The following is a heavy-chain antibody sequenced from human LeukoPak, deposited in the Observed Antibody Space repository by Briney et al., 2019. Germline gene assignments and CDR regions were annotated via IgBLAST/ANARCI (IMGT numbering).Heavy chain of an antibody. J-gene: IGHJ4*02. CDR3: AKEACGGSCYSDYFDY. V-gene: IGHV3-30*18. CDR2: SSYDGGTK. Sequence: PGRSLRLSCAASGFTFSNYGMHWVRQAPGKGLEWVAVSSYDGGTKYYADSVMGRFTISRDNSKDTLYLQMISLRAEDTAVYYCAKEACGGSCYSDYFDYWGQGTLVTVSS. D-gene: IGHD2-15*01. CDR1: GFTFSNYG.